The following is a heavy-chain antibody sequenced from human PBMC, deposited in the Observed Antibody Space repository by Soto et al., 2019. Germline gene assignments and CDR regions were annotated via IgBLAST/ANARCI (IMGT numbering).Heavy chain of an antibody. CDR2: LIPAFGSP. Sequence: QVQLVQSGAEVKKPGSSVTVSCKTSGGTFSKDAINWVRQAPGQGLEWMGLLIPAFGSPIYAQKFQGRIRITEDESTSTAFMDLSSLRSEDTAVYYCTRVLGYTFEPGKTRYSAMDVWGQGTTVSVSS. CDR3: TRVLGYTFEPGKTRYSAMDV. V-gene: IGHV1-69*01. D-gene: IGHD5-18*01. J-gene: IGHJ6*02. CDR1: GGTFSKDA.